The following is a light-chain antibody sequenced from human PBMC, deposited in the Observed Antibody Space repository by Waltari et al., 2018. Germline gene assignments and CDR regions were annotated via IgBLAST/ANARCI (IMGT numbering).Light chain of an antibody. Sequence: QSALTQPRSVSGSPGQSVTISCTGTDSDVGGYEYASWYQHHPGKAPKLLIYDVTKRPSGVPDRFSGSKSGNTASLTISGLHGEDEADYYCCSYADNNIYVFGTGTNVAVL. CDR3: CSYADNNIYV. CDR2: DVT. V-gene: IGLV2-11*01. CDR1: DSDVGGYEY. J-gene: IGLJ1*01.